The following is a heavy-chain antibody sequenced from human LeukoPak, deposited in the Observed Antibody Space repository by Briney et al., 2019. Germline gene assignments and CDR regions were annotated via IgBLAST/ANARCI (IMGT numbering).Heavy chain of an antibody. Sequence: GGSLRLSCAASGFTFTSYALSWVRQAPGKGLEWVSTISGGGGNTYYADSVKGRFTISRDISKNMLYLQMNSLRAADTGVYYCAKDGDIWLGDLNWFDPWGQGTLVTVSS. V-gene: IGHV3-23*01. J-gene: IGHJ5*02. CDR2: ISGGGGNT. D-gene: IGHD3-10*01. CDR1: GFTFTSYA. CDR3: AKDGDIWLGDLNWFDP.